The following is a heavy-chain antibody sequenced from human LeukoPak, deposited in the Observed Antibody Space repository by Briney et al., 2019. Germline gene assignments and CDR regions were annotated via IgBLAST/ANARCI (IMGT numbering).Heavy chain of an antibody. V-gene: IGHV4-34*01. CDR3: ARGKRWLQSRAPFDY. D-gene: IGHD5-24*01. CDR2: INHSGST. J-gene: IGHJ4*02. CDR1: GGSISSHY. Sequence: PSETLSLTCTVSGGSISSHYWSWIRQPPGKGLEWIGEINHSGSTNYNPSLKSRVTISVDTSKNQFSLKLSSVTAADTAVYYCARGKRWLQSRAPFDYWGQGTLVTVSS.